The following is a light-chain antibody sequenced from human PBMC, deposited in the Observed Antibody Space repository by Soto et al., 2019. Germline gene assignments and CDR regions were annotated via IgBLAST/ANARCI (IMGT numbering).Light chain of an antibody. J-gene: IGKJ1*01. CDR2: GTS. V-gene: IGKV3-20*01. CDR3: QQYGSSPPT. CDR1: QSVSSDY. Sequence: MGLTQSPGTLSLSPLEISALSCRASQSVSSDYLAWYQQKPGQAPRLLIYGTSSRATGIPDRFSGSGSGTDFTLTISTLEPEDFAVYYCQQYGSSPPTFGQGTKVDIK.